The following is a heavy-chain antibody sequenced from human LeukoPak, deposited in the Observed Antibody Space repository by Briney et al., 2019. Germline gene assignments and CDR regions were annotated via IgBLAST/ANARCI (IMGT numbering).Heavy chain of an antibody. Sequence: GGSLRLSCGASGFTFSIYGMHWVRPAPGKGLEWVAYTRYDGGQKYYADSVRGRFTISRDNSKNTLYLQMDSLRAEDTAVYYCAKVSPGRTGTTVGFDYWGQGTLVTVSS. D-gene: IGHD1-7*01. CDR2: TRYDGGQK. V-gene: IGHV3-30*02. CDR1: GFTFSIYG. CDR3: AKVSPGRTGTTVGFDY. J-gene: IGHJ4*02.